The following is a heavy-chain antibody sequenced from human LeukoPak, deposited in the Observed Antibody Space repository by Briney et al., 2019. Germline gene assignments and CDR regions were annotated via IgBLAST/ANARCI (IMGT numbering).Heavy chain of an antibody. V-gene: IGHV3-23*01. J-gene: IGHJ4*02. CDR3: TTGGFDY. D-gene: IGHD1-14*01. Sequence: GGSLRLSCAASGFTFSSYAMSWVRQAPGKGLEWVSAISGSGGSTYYADSVKGRFTISRDNSYNTLYLQMNNLSAEDTAIYYCTTGGFDYWAQGTLVTVSS. CDR2: ISGSGGST. CDR1: GFTFSSYA.